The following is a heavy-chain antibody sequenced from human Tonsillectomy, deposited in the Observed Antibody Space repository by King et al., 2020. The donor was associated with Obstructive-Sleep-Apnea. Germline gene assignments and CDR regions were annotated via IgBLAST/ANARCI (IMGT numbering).Heavy chain of an antibody. Sequence: VQLVESGAEVKKPGASLKVSCKASGYTFTGYYMHWVRQAPGQGLEWMGWINPNSGGTNYAQKFQGWVTMTRDTSISTAYMELSRLRSDDTAVYYCARDISAAYNNWFDPWGQGTLVTVSS. CDR2: INPNSGGT. V-gene: IGHV1-2*04. CDR3: ARDISAAYNNWFDP. D-gene: IGHD2-2*01. J-gene: IGHJ5*02. CDR1: GYTFTGYY.